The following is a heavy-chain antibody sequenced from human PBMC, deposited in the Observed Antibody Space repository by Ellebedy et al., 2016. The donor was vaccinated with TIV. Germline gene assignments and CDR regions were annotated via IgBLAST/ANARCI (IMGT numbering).Heavy chain of an antibody. J-gene: IGHJ4*02. Sequence: GESLKISCAASGFTFSSYSMNWVRQAPGKGLEWVSSISSSSSYIYYADSVKGRFTISRDNAKNSLYLQMNSLRAEDTAVYYCARDWDSSWYFVADGGSYFDYWGQGTLVTVSS. V-gene: IGHV3-21*01. CDR2: ISSSSSYI. CDR3: ARDWDSSWYFVADGGSYFDY. CDR1: GFTFSSYS. D-gene: IGHD6-13*01.